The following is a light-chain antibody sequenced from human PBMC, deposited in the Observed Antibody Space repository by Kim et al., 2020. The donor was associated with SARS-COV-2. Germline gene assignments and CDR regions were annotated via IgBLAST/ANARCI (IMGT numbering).Light chain of an antibody. J-gene: IGLJ2*01. Sequence: QRVTIPCSGRSSNIGNNFVYWYQQIPETDHKYLIYKNHRRPSGVPDRFSGSKSGTSASLAISGLRSEDEGDYYCASWDDSLSGFVVFGGGTQLTVL. CDR3: ASWDDSLSGFVV. CDR1: SSNIGNNF. CDR2: KNH. V-gene: IGLV1-47*01.